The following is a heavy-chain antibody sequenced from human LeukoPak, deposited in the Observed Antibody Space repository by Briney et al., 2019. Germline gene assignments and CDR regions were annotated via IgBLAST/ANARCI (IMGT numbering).Heavy chain of an antibody. V-gene: IGHV3-7*01. CDR3: ARGGRRGYSYGPFDY. CDR2: IKQDGSEK. Sequence: PGGSLLLSCAASGFTFSSYWMSWVRPAPGKGLEWVANIKQDGSEKYYVDSVKGRFTISRDNAKNSLYLQMNSLRAEDTAVYYCARGGRRGYSYGPFDYWGQGTLVTASS. D-gene: IGHD5-18*01. J-gene: IGHJ4*02. CDR1: GFTFSSYW.